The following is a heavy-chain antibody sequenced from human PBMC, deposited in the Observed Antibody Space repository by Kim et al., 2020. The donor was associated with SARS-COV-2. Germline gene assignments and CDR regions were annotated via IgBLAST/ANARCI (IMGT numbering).Heavy chain of an antibody. CDR2: ISGDSGKS. J-gene: IGHJ4*02. CDR3: AKITGLFSPASVF. CDR1: GFSFINYA. Sequence: GGSLRLSYTVSGFSFINYAMSWVRQAPGKGLECVATISGDSGKSYYANSVKGRFTISRDNSRSTLYLQMDSLGAEDTAVYYCAKITGLFSPASVFWGQGTLVTVSS. D-gene: IGHD3-9*01. V-gene: IGHV3-23*01.